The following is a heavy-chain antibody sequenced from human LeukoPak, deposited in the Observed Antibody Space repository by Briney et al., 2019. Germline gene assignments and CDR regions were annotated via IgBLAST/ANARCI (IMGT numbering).Heavy chain of an antibody. V-gene: IGHV1-69*06. J-gene: IGHJ5*02. Sequence: SVKVSCKASGYTFSSYAISWVRQAPGQGLEWMGGIIPIFGTANYAQKFQGRVTITADKSTSTAYMELSSLRSEDTAVYYCARSIAAADNWFDPWGQGTLVTVSS. CDR2: IIPIFGTA. CDR3: ARSIAAADNWFDP. D-gene: IGHD6-25*01. CDR1: GYTFSSYA.